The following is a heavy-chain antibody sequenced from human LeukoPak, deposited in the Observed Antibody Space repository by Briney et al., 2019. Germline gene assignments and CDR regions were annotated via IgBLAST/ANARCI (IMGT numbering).Heavy chain of an antibody. CDR2: ISYDGSNK. CDR3: ARDRQAFDI. V-gene: IGHV3-30*03. J-gene: IGHJ3*02. Sequence: GGSLRLSCAASGFTFSSYGMHWVRQAPGKGLEWVAVISYDGSNKYYADSVKGRFTISRDNAKNSLYLQMNSLRAEDTAVYYCARDRQAFDIWGQGTMVTVSS. CDR1: GFTFSSYG.